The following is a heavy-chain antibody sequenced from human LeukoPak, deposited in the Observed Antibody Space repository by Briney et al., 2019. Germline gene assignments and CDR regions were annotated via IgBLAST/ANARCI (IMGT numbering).Heavy chain of an antibody. CDR3: ARGSVGYDYGSGSYYPFDY. D-gene: IGHD3-10*01. V-gene: IGHV1-18*04. J-gene: IGHJ4*02. CDR2: ISAYNGNT. CDR1: GYIFTSYG. Sequence: ASVKVSCKASGYIFTSYGITWVRQAPGQGLEWMGWISAYNGNTNYAQKLQGRVTLTTDTSTSTAYMELRSLRSDDTAVYYCARGSVGYDYGSGSYYPFDYWGQGTLVIVSS.